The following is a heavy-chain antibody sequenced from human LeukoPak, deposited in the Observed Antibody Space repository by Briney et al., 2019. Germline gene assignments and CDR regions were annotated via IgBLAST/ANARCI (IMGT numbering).Heavy chain of an antibody. CDR1: GFTFSSYS. CDR2: ISSSSSYI. D-gene: IGHD3-10*01. V-gene: IGHV3-21*01. J-gene: IGHJ6*03. Sequence: PGGSLRLSCAASGFTFSSYSMNWVRPAPGKGREWVSSISSSSSYIYYADSVKGRFTISRDNAKNSLYLQMNSLRAEDTAVYYCARVLGEGFGELLYVYYYMDVWGKGTTVTISS. CDR3: ARVLGEGFGELLYVYYYMDV.